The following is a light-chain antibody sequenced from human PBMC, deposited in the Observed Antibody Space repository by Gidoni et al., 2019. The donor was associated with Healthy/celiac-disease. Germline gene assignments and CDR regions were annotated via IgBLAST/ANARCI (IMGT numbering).Light chain of an antibody. V-gene: IGKV2-28*01. CDR2: LGS. CDR3: MQALQTRCT. CDR1: QSLLHSNGYNY. J-gene: IGKJ3*01. Sequence: DIAMTPPPLSLPVTPGEPASISCRSSQSLLHSNGYNYLDWYLQKPGQSPQLLIYLGSNRASGVPDRFSGSGSGTDFKVKISRVEAEDVGVYYCMQALQTRCTFGPGTKVDIK.